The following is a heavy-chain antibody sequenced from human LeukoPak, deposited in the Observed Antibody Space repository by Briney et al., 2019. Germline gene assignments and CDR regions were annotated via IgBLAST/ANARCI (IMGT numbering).Heavy chain of an antibody. CDR1: GGSISSYY. J-gene: IGHJ5*02. V-gene: IGHV4-59*12. CDR2: IYYSGST. CDR3: ARRPLWFGELFGYNWFDP. Sequence: SETLSLTCTVSGGSISSYYWSWIRQPPGKGLEWIGYIYYSGSTNYNPSLKSRVTISVDTSKNQFSLKLSSVTAADAAVYYCARRPLWFGELFGYNWFDPWGQGTLVTVSS. D-gene: IGHD3-10*01.